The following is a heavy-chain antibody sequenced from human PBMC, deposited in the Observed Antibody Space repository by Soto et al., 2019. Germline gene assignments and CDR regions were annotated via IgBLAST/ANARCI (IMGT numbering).Heavy chain of an antibody. V-gene: IGHV4-31*03. CDR1: GGSISSGGYY. D-gene: IGHD3-10*01. J-gene: IGHJ4*02. CDR2: IYYSGST. Sequence: QVQLQESGPGLVKPSQTLSLTCTVSGGSISSGGYYWSWIRQHPGKGLEWIGYIYYSGSTYYNPSLKSRVTISVDTSKNQFYLKLSSVTASDTAVYYCASCGSGGMASMYYFDYWGQGTLVTVSS. CDR3: ASCGSGGMASMYYFDY.